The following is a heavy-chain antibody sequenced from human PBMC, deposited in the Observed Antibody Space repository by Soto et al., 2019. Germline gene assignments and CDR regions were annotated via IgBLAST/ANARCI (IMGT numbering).Heavy chain of an antibody. V-gene: IGHV3-23*01. CDR3: ARLGSGRNTDY. J-gene: IGHJ4*02. Sequence: GGSLRLSCAASGFTFSSYAMSWVRQAPGKGLEWVSAISSNGGGTYYADSVKGRFTISRDNSKDTLYLQMNSLRAEDTALYYCARLGSGRNTDYWGQGTLVTVS. CDR2: ISSNGGGT. D-gene: IGHD6-19*01. CDR1: GFTFSSYA.